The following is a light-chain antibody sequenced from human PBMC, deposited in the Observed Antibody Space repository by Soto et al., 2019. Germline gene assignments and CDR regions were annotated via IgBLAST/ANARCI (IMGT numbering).Light chain of an antibody. CDR2: AVS. Sequence: DIHMTQSPFSLSASVGDRVTITCRAGQSISSYLNWYHQKPGKAPELVIYAVSTLQSGVASRFSGSGSARDFTLTISSLQSEDVATYYCQQRYSTPDTFGQETKQQIK. V-gene: IGKV1-39*01. J-gene: IGKJ2*01. CDR3: QQRYSTPDT. CDR1: QSISSY.